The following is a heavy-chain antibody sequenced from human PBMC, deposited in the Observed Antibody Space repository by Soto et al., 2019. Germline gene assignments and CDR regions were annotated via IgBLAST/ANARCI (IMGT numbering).Heavy chain of an antibody. D-gene: IGHD3-16*01. Sequence: QVQLVESGGGLVQPGGSLRLSCAASGFTFSDYYMSWIRQAPGKGLEWVSYISSSGSTIYYADSVKGRFTISRDNAKNSLYLQMNSLRDEDTAVYYCARDRPTYYDYIWGPRRAFDIWGQGTMVTVSS. V-gene: IGHV3-11*01. CDR3: ARDRPTYYDYIWGPRRAFDI. CDR1: GFTFSDYY. J-gene: IGHJ3*02. CDR2: ISSSGSTI.